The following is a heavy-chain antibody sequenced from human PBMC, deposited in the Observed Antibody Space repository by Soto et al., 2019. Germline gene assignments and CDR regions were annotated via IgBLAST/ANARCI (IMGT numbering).Heavy chain of an antibody. V-gene: IGHV3-30*03. J-gene: IGHJ4*02. D-gene: IGHD1-1*01. CDR1: GFTFSSYG. CDR2: ISYDGSNK. Sequence: QVQLVESGGGVVQPGRSLRLSCAASGFTFSSYGMHWVRQAPGKGLEWVAVISYDGSNKYYADSVKGRFTISRDTSKNTLYLQMNSLRPEDTAVYYCATDREGYNPSEGYWGQGTLVTVSS. CDR3: ATDREGYNPSEGY.